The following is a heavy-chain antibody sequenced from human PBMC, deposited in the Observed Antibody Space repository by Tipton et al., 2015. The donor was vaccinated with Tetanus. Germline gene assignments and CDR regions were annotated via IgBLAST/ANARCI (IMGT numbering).Heavy chain of an antibody. Sequence: LRLSCTVSGGSISSYYWSWIRQPPGKGLKWIGYIYYSGSTDYNPSLKSRVTISVDTSKNQFSLKLSSVTAADTAVYYCARHTNFWSGYYIVYWGQGTLVTVSS. CDR2: IYYSGST. CDR3: ARHTNFWSGYYIVY. CDR1: GGSISSYY. D-gene: IGHD3-3*01. J-gene: IGHJ4*02. V-gene: IGHV4-59*08.